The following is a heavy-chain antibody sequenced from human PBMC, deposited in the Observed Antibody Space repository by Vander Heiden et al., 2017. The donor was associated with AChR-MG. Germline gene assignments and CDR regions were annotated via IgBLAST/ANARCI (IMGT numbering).Heavy chain of an antibody. V-gene: IGHV4-39*01. Sequence: QLQLQESGPGLVKPSETLSLTCTVSGGSISSSSYYWGWIRQPPGKGLEWIGSIYYSGSTYYNPSLKSRVTISVDTSKNQFSLKLSSVTAADTAVYYCARPQGYYYYMDVWGKGTTVTVSS. CDR1: GGSISSSSYY. CDR2: IYYSGST. CDR3: ARPQGYYYYMDV. J-gene: IGHJ6*03.